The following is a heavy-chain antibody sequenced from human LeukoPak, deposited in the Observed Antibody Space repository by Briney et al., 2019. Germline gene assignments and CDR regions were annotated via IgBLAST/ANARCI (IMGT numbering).Heavy chain of an antibody. J-gene: IGHJ4*02. CDR2: IYHSGST. Sequence: PSETLSLTCTVSGGSISSGGYFWSWIRQPPGKGLEWIGYIYHSGSTYYNPSLKSRVTISVDRSKNQFSLKLSSVTAADTAVYYCARSTIAAAVTDYWGQGTLVTVSS. CDR1: GGSISSGGYF. V-gene: IGHV4-30-2*01. CDR3: ARSTIAAAVTDY. D-gene: IGHD6-13*01.